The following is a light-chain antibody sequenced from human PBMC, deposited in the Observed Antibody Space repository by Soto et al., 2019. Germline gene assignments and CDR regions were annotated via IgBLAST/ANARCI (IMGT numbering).Light chain of an antibody. V-gene: IGKV3D-15*01. Sequence: EIVLTQSPATLSSFPGDRVTLSCRASQYINTRLAWYQHRPGQAPRLLMYGATTRATDIPARFSGGQSGTEFTLTISSLQSEDFAVYYCQQYNIWPWTFGQGTKVDI. CDR2: GAT. CDR3: QQYNIWPWT. J-gene: IGKJ1*01. CDR1: QYINTR.